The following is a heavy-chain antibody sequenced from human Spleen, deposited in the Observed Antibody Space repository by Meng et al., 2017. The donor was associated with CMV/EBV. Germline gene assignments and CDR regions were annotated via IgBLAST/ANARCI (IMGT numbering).Heavy chain of an antibody. V-gene: IGHV3-33*06. CDR1: GFTFSSYG. D-gene: IGHD4-11*01. Sequence: GESLKISCAASGFTFSSYGMHWVRQAPGKGLEWVAVIWYDGSNKYYADSVKGRFTISRDNSKNTLYLQMNSLRAEDTAVYYCAKDPPLNSNFYYGMDVWAKGPRSPSP. CDR2: IWYDGSNK. J-gene: IGHJ6*02. CDR3: AKDPPLNSNFYYGMDV.